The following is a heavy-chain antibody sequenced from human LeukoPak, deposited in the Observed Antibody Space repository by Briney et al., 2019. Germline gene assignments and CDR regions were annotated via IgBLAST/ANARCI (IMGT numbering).Heavy chain of an antibody. CDR3: AREYYDFWSGYPNAPFDY. CDR2: ISSSSSYI. D-gene: IGHD3-3*01. V-gene: IGHV3-21*01. Sequence: PGGSLRLSCAASGFTFSSYSMNWVRQAPGKGLEWVSSISSSSSYIYYADSVKGRFTISRDNAKNSLYLQMNSLRAEDTAVYYCAREYYDFWSGYPNAPFDYWGQGTLVTVSS. J-gene: IGHJ4*02. CDR1: GFTFSSYS.